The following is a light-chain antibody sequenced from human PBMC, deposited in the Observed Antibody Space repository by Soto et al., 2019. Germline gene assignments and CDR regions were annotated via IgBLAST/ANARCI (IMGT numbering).Light chain of an antibody. J-gene: IGLJ3*02. CDR2: EDS. CDR1: SSDVGGYNY. CDR3: SSYTSSSTLGV. Sequence: QSALTQPASVSGSPGQSITISCTGTSSDVGGYNYVSWYKQHPGKAPKLMIYEDSNRPSGVSNRFFGSKSGNTASLTISGLQAEDEADYFCSSYTSSSTLGVFGGGTQLTVL. V-gene: IGLV2-14*01.